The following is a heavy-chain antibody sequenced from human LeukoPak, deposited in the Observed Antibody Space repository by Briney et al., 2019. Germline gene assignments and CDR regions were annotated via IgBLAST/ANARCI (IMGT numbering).Heavy chain of an antibody. V-gene: IGHV4-4*07. CDR1: GGSISSYY. CDR3: SGGEWFLVY. CDR2: IYSSGST. J-gene: IGHJ4*02. D-gene: IGHD3-3*01. Sequence: SETLSLTCTVSGGSISSYYWSWIRQPAGKGLEWIGRIYSSGSTNYNPSLKSRVTMSVDTSKNQFSLKLSSVTASDPAVYYCSGGEWFLVYWGQGTVILVSS.